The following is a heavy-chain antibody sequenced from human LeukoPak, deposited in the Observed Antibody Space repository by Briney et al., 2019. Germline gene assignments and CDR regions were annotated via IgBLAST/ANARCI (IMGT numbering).Heavy chain of an antibody. D-gene: IGHD3-3*01. CDR2: ISSSSSYI. CDR1: GFTFSSYS. CDR3: AKASSYDFWSGYSYYFDY. V-gene: IGHV3-21*04. J-gene: IGHJ4*02. Sequence: GGSLRLSCAASGFTFSSYSMNWVRQAPGKGLEWVSSISSSSSYIYYADSVKGRFTISRDNSKNTLYLQMNSLRAEDTAVYYCAKASSYDFWSGYSYYFDYWGQGTLVTVSS.